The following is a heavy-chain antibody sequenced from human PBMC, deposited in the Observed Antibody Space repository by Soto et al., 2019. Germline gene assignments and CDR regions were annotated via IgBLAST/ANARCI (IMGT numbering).Heavy chain of an antibody. Sequence: SETLSLTCTVSGGSISSGGYYWSWIRQHPGKGLEWIGYIYYSGSTYYNPSLKSRVTISVDTSKNQFSLKLSSVTAADTAVYYCARMVTKNWFDPWGQGTLVTVST. CDR1: GGSISSGGYY. CDR3: ARMVTKNWFDP. J-gene: IGHJ5*02. V-gene: IGHV4-31*03. CDR2: IYYSGST. D-gene: IGHD2-21*02.